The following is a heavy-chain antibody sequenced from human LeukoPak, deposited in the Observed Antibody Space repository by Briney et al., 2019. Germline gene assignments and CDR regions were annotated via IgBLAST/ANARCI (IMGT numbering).Heavy chain of an antibody. CDR3: AREGTVGASPFNY. Sequence: SQTLSLTCAISGDSVSSDSASWNWIRQSPSRGLEWLGRTYYRSKWSKWYNDYAVSVKSRITINPDTSKNQFSLQLNSVTPEATAVYYCAREGTVGASPFNYWGQGTLVTVSS. J-gene: IGHJ4*02. CDR2: TYYRSKWSKWYN. D-gene: IGHD1-26*01. CDR1: GDSVSSDSAS. V-gene: IGHV6-1*01.